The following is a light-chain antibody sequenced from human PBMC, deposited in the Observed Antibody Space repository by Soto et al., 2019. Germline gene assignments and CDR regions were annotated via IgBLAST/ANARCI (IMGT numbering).Light chain of an antibody. V-gene: IGKV2-28*01. CDR3: MQALQTPWT. Sequence: DIVMTQSPLSLPVTPGEPASISCRSSQSLLHSNGYNYLDWYLQKPGQSPQLLVYLGSNRASGVPHRFSGSGSGTDFPLNISRVEAEDVGVYYCMQALQTPWTFGQGTKVEIK. CDR2: LGS. J-gene: IGKJ1*01. CDR1: QSLLHSNGYNY.